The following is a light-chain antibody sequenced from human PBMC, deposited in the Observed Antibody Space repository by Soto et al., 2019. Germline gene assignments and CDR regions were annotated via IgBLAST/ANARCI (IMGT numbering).Light chain of an antibody. Sequence: EIVMTQSPATRSVSPGERATLSCRASQSVSSNLAWYQQKPGQAPRLLIYGASTRATGIPARFSGSGSGTEFTLTISSLQSEDFAVYYCQQYNDWQITFGQGTRLEI. CDR3: QQYNDWQIT. V-gene: IGKV3-15*01. J-gene: IGKJ5*01. CDR2: GAS. CDR1: QSVSSN.